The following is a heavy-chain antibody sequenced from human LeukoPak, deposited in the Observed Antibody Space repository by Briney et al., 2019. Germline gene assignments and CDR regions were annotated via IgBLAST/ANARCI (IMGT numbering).Heavy chain of an antibody. CDR2: VFYRDRT. Sequence: PSETLSLTCTVSGDTVSSDSYYWGWIRQPPGKGLEGIGRVFYRDRTSYNPSLRSRLTITVNTPKNKFSLNLRSVTAADPPIYYCVRHLVGVVEGYFDYWGQGIQITVSS. D-gene: IGHD1-26*01. CDR3: VRHLVGVVEGYFDY. J-gene: IGHJ4*02. V-gene: IGHV4-39*01. CDR1: GDTVSSDSYY.